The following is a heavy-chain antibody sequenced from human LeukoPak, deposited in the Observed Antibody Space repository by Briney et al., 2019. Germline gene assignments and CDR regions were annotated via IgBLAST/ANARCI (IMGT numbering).Heavy chain of an antibody. J-gene: IGHJ4*02. D-gene: IGHD4/OR15-4a*01. V-gene: IGHV3-30*04. Sequence: GRSLRLSCAASGFTFSGYAMHWVRQAPGKGLEWVAVISYDGSNKYYADSVKGRFTISRDNSKNTLYLQMNSLRAEDTAVYYCARRLTTLTYGGFDYWGQGTLVTVSS. CDR1: GFTFSGYA. CDR2: ISYDGSNK. CDR3: ARRLTTLTYGGFDY.